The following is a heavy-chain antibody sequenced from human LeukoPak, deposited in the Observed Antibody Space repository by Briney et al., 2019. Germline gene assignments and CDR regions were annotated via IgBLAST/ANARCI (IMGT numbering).Heavy chain of an antibody. CDR3: TEFNTRDAFEI. J-gene: IGHJ3*02. CDR2: IKSKADGGTT. Sequence: GGSLRLSCAASELTLSQVWMSWVRQAPGKGLEWVGRIKSKADGGTTDYAAPVRGRFTISRDDSKNTLFLHMNSLKTEDTAVYYCTEFNTRDAFEIWGRGTMVTVSS. V-gene: IGHV3-15*01. CDR1: ELTLSQVW. D-gene: IGHD2-2*01.